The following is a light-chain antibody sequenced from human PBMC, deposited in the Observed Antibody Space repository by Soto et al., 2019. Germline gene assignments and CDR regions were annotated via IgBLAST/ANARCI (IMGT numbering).Light chain of an antibody. J-gene: IGKJ1*01. CDR1: QGISSW. V-gene: IGKV1-12*01. CDR3: LQVYSFSRT. Sequence: DIQMTQSPSSVSASVGDRVTITCRASQGISSWLAWYQQKPGKAPKLLIYAASSLQSGVPSGFSGSGSGTEFILSINNLQPEDFASYFCLQVYSFSRTFGLGTKV. CDR2: AAS.